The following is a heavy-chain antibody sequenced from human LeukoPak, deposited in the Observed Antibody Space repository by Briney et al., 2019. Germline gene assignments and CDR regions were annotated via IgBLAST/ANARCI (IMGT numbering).Heavy chain of an antibody. J-gene: IGHJ4*02. CDR2: IGIGSNKI. CDR1: GFTLRSYT. D-gene: IGHD1-7*01. V-gene: IGHV3-21*01. Sequence: GGSLRLSCAASGFTLRSYTMNWVRQAPGKGLEWVSSIGIGSNKIYYADSVKGRFIISRDNAKNSVYLQMNSLRAEDTAVYYCAREDDWNYEDYWGQGTLVTVSS. CDR3: AREDDWNYEDY.